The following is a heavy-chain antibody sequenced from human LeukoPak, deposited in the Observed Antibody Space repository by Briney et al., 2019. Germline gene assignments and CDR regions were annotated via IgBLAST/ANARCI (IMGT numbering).Heavy chain of an antibody. V-gene: IGHV3-30-3*01. CDR1: GFTFSNYA. CDR2: ISYDGSNK. CDR3: TRDDVVVPAAYQLAIDYYYMDV. D-gene: IGHD2-2*01. J-gene: IGHJ6*03. Sequence: GRSLRLSCAASGFTFSNYAIHWVRQAPGKGLEWVAVISYDGSNKYYADSVKGRFTISRDNARNALYLQMNSLKTEDTAVYYCTRDDVVVPAAYQLAIDYYYMDVWGKGTTVTVSS.